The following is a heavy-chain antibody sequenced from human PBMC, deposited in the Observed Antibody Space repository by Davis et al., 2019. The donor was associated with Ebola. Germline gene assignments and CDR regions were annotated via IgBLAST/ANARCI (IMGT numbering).Heavy chain of an antibody. CDR3: ARDSYYGSGSYFNYGMDV. D-gene: IGHD3-10*01. CDR1: GGSISSYY. J-gene: IGHJ6*02. Sequence: MPSETLSLTCAVSGGSISSYYWSWIRQPPGKGLEWIGYIYYSGSTNYNPSLKSRVTIPVDTSKNQFFLKLSSVTAADTAVYYCARDSYYGSGSYFNYGMDVWGQGTTVTVSS. V-gene: IGHV4-59*01. CDR2: IYYSGST.